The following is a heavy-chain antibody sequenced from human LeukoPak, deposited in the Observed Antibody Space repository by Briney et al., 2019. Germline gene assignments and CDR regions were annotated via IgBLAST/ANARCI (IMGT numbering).Heavy chain of an antibody. J-gene: IGHJ4*02. CDR2: ISGSGGST. Sequence: GGSLRLSCAASGFTFSSYAMSWVRQAPGKGLEWVSAISGSGGSTYYAGSVKGRFTISRDNSKNTLYLQMNSLRAEDTAVYYCAKDWLAFGGVIAPDYWGQGTLVTVSS. V-gene: IGHV3-23*01. D-gene: IGHD3-16*02. CDR3: AKDWLAFGGVIAPDY. CDR1: GFTFSSYA.